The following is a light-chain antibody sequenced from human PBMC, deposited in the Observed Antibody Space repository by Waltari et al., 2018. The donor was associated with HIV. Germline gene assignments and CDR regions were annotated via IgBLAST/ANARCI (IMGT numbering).Light chain of an antibody. J-gene: IGLJ1*01. CDR2: SDN. V-gene: IGLV1-44*01. CDR3: ATWDDSLGTYV. Sequence: QSVLTQPPSASGTRGQLVTLPCSGGNSNTGRNPVTCYRQLPGTSPKLLIYSDNQLPSGVPDRISGSKSGTSASLAISGLQSEDEADYYCATWDDSLGTYVFGTATKVTVL. CDR1: NSNTGRNP.